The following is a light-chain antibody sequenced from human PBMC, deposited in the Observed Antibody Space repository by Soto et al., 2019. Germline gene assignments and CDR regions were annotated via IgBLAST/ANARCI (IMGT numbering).Light chain of an antibody. Sequence: QLVLTQSPSASASLGASIKLTCTLSRGHRSYAIAWHQQQPEKGPRYLMKLNSDGSHSKGDGIPDRFSGSSSGAERYLTISSLQSEDEADYYCQTWGTGMRVFGGRTKVTVL. V-gene: IGLV4-69*01. CDR3: QTWGTGMRV. J-gene: IGLJ3*02. CDR2: LNSDGSH. CDR1: RGHRSYA.